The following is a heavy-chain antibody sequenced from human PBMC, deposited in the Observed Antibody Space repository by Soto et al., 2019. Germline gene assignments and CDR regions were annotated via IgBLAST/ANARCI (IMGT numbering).Heavy chain of an antibody. D-gene: IGHD2-21*02. CDR2: INPSGGST. V-gene: IGHV1-46*01. CDR3: ARDARLLSSYRDPRLPSSDQFHYGVDV. Sequence: GGSVKVSCKASGYTFTSYYMHWVRQAPGQGLEWMGIINPSGGSTSYAQKFQGRVTMTRDTSIRTAYMELTRLRSDDTAVYFCARDARLLSSYRDPRLPSSDQFHYGVDVWGQGTTVTVSS. J-gene: IGHJ6*02. CDR1: GYTFTSYY.